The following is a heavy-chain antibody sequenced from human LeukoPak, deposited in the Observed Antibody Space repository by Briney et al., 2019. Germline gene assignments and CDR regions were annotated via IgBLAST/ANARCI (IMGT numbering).Heavy chain of an antibody. V-gene: IGHV4-4*07. J-gene: IGHJ4*02. CDR2: IYTSGST. D-gene: IGHD5-12*01. CDR3: ARGSFYSGYDNFDY. CDR1: GGSISSYY. Sequence: SETLSLTCTVSGGSISSYYWSWIRQPAGKGLEWIGRIYTSGSTNYNPSLKSRVTISVDTSKNQFSLKLSSVTAADTAMYYCARGSFYSGYDNFDYWGQGTLVTVSS.